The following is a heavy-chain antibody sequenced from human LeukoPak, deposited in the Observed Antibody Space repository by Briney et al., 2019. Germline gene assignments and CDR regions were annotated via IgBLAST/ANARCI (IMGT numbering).Heavy chain of an antibody. J-gene: IGHJ6*03. D-gene: IGHD2-2*01. V-gene: IGHV3-30*03. CDR1: GFTFSSYG. CDR2: ILYDGSNK. Sequence: GGSLRLSCAASGFTFSSYGMHWVRQAPGKGLEWVALILYDGSNKYYGDSVKGRFTIQRDNSKKTLYLQMNSLRVEDTAMYYCARDQMRPYQYYMDVWGKGTTVTVSS. CDR3: ARDQMRPYQYYMDV.